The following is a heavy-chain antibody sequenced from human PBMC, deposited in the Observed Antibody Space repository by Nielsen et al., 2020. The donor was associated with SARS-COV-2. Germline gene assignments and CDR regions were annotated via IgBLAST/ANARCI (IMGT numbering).Heavy chain of an antibody. D-gene: IGHD3-22*01. Sequence: GESLKISCAASGFSFSTYGMHWVRQAPGKGLEWVSSIYSSGSWTNYADSVKGRFTISRDNAKNSLYLQMNSLRAEDTAVYFCANSRAFYDSSGYLFDYWGQGSLVTVSS. CDR1: GFSFSTYG. J-gene: IGHJ4*02. V-gene: IGHV3-21*01. CDR2: IYSSGSWT. CDR3: ANSRAFYDSSGYLFDY.